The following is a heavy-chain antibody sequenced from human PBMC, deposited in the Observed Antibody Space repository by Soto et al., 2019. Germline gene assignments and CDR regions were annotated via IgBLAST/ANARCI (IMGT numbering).Heavy chain of an antibody. J-gene: IGHJ4*02. V-gene: IGHV4-34*01. CDR1: GGSFSGYY. CDR2: INHSGST. Sequence: SETLSLTCAVYGGSFSGYYWSWIRQPPGKGLEWSGEINHSGSTNYNPSLKSRVTISVDTSKNQFSLKLSSVTAADTAVYYCARLNGYSRLVHVSNYFDYWGQGTLVTVSS. CDR3: ARLNGYSRLVHVSNYFDY. D-gene: IGHD6-19*01.